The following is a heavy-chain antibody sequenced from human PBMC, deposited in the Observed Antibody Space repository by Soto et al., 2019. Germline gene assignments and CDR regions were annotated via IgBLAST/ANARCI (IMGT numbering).Heavy chain of an antibody. CDR2: INPDGSAK. V-gene: IGHV3-7*01. CDR3: SGYLDF. J-gene: IGHJ4*02. CDR1: GFTFSTSW. Sequence: VGSLRLSCAASGFTFSTSWMDWVRQTPGKGLEWVANINPDGSAKNYVDSVKGRFTISRDNAKNSLFLQMSSLTAEDSGLYFCSGYLDFWGQGTLVTVSS.